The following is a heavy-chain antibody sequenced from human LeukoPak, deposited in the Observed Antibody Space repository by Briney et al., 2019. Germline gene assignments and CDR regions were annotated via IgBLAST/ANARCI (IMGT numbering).Heavy chain of an antibody. D-gene: IGHD7-27*01. CDR3: ARDLTGDIDY. CDR1: GGTFSSYA. CDR2: ISAYNGNT. Sequence: ASVKVSCKASGGTFSSYAISWVRQAPGQGLEWMGWISAYNGNTNYAQKLQGRVTMTTDTSTSTAYMELRSLRSDDTAVYYCARDLTGDIDYWGQGTLVTVSS. V-gene: IGHV1-18*01. J-gene: IGHJ4*02.